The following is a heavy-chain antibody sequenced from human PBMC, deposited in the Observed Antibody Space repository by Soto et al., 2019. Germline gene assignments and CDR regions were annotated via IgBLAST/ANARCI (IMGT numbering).Heavy chain of an antibody. V-gene: IGHV4-39*01. J-gene: IGHJ4*02. CDR1: GGSISGSSYD. D-gene: IGHD3-10*01. CDR2: IYYSGST. CDR3: ARSHTMVRGVITNDY. Sequence: SETLFLTCTVSGGSISGSSYDGGWIRQPPGKGLGWIGSIYYSGSTYYNPSLKSRVTLSVDTSKNQFSLKLSSVTAADTAVYYWARSHTMVRGVITNDYWGQGTLVTVS.